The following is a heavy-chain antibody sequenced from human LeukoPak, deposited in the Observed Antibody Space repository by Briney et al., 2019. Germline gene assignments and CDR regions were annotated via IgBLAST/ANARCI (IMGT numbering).Heavy chain of an antibody. Sequence: PSETLSLTCTVSGGSISSGNYYWTWIRQPPGKGLEWIGEINHSGSTNYNPSLKSRVTISVDTSKNQFSLKLSSVTAADTAVYYCARAGLRRDGYKSYFDYWGQGTLVTVSS. J-gene: IGHJ4*02. CDR2: INHSGST. D-gene: IGHD5-24*01. CDR1: GGSISSGNYY. CDR3: ARAGLRRDGYKSYFDY. V-gene: IGHV4-39*07.